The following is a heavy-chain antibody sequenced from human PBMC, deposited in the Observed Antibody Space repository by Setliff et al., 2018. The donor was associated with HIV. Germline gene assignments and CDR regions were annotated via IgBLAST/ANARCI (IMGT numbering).Heavy chain of an antibody. Sequence: SLRLSCAASGFTFSNYGMHWVRQAPGKGLEWVAVVWYDGRNKYYTDSVKGRFTISRDNSKNTLYLQMNSLRAEDTAVYYCARAHYYDRGAFDIWGQGTMVTVSS. CDR1: GFTFSNYG. CDR2: VWYDGRNK. D-gene: IGHD3-22*01. J-gene: IGHJ3*02. CDR3: ARAHYYDRGAFDI. V-gene: IGHV3-33*01.